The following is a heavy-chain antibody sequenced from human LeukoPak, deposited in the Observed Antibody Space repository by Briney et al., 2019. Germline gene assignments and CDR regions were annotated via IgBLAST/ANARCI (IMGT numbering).Heavy chain of an antibody. CDR1: GFTFSSYW. J-gene: IGHJ4*02. CDR2: IRYDGSNK. Sequence: AGGSLRLSCAASGFTFSSYWMSWVRQAPGKGLEWVAFIRYDGSNKYYADSVKGRFTISRDNSKNTLYLQMNSLRAEDTAVYYCAKDLHIVVVPAAIPVSGYWGQGTLVTVSS. V-gene: IGHV3-30*02. CDR3: AKDLHIVVVPAAIPVSGY. D-gene: IGHD2-2*02.